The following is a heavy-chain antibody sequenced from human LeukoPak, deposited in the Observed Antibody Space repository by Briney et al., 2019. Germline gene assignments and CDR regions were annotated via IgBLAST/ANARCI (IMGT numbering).Heavy chain of an antibody. CDR1: GFTFSSFT. Sequence: GGSLRLSCAASGFTFSSFTMNWVRQAPGKGLEWVSSISGSGSDMYYAESVKARFTISRDNAKNSLYLQMNGLRAEDTAVYYCAISREATSDFWGQGTLVTVSS. D-gene: IGHD5-12*01. V-gene: IGHV3-21*01. CDR3: AISREATSDF. J-gene: IGHJ4*02. CDR2: ISGSGSDM.